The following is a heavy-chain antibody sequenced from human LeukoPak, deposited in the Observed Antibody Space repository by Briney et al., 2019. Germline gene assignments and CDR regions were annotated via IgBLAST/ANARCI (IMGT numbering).Heavy chain of an antibody. J-gene: IGHJ6*03. Sequence: PSETLSLTCAVSGGSISSSNWWSWVRQPPGKGLEWIGEIYHSGSTNYNPSLKSRVTISVDTSKNQFSLKLSSVTAADTAVYYCARSVLGYYYYMDVWGKGTTVTVS. CDR1: GGSISSSNW. V-gene: IGHV4-4*02. CDR3: ARSVLGYYYYMDV. CDR2: IYHSGST. D-gene: IGHD4/OR15-4a*01.